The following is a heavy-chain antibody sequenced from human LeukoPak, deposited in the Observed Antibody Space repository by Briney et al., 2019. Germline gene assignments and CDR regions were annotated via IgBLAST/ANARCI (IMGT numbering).Heavy chain of an antibody. CDR3: TIDRPYSSSLLPLNDDAFDI. J-gene: IGHJ3*02. V-gene: IGHV3-73*01. D-gene: IGHD6-13*01. Sequence: GGSLRLSCAASGVTFSGSALHWVRQASGKGLEWVGRIRSKANSYATAYAASVKGRFTISRDDSKNTAYLQMNSLKTEDTAVYYCTIDRPYSSSLLPLNDDAFDIWGEGTMVTVSS. CDR1: GVTFSGSA. CDR2: IRSKANSYAT.